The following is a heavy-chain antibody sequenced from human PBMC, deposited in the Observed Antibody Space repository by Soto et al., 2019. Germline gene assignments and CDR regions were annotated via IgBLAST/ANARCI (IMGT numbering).Heavy chain of an antibody. V-gene: IGHV3-73*01. CDR3: TSVAALTRGDY. CDR2: IRSKANSYAT. J-gene: IGHJ4*02. Sequence: EVQLVESGGGLVQPGGSLKLSCATSGFSFSVSAMHWVRQASGKGLEWVGRIRSKANSYATTYGASVKDRFTISRDDSKNQAYLPMNCLKTENTAVYYCTSVAALTRGDYWGQGTLVTVSS. CDR1: GFSFSVSA. D-gene: IGHD6-19*01.